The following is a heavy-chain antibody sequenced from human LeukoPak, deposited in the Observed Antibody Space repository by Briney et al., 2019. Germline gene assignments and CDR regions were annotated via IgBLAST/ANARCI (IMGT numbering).Heavy chain of an antibody. CDR1: GYTFTGYY. D-gene: IGHD3-22*01. J-gene: IGHJ4*02. CDR2: INPNSGGT. V-gene: IGHV1-2*02. Sequence: EASVKVSCKASGYTFTGYYMRWVRQAPGQGLEWMGWINPNSGGTNYAQKFQGRVTMTRDTSISTAYMELSRLRSDDTAVYYCARGPAMIVVVITTGEYYFDYWGQGTLVTVSS. CDR3: ARGPAMIVVVITTGEYYFDY.